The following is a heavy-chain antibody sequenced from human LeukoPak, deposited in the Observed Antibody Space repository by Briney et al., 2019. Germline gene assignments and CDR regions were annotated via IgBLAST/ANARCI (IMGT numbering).Heavy chain of an antibody. V-gene: IGHV4-39*02. CDR1: GGSISGSSSY. CDR3: ARRPPKYYYDSSGQRDAFDI. D-gene: IGHD3-22*01. J-gene: IGHJ3*02. CDR2: IYYSGST. Sequence: PSETLSLTCTVSGGSISGSSSYWGWIRQPPGKGLEWIGSIYYSGSTYYNPSLKSRVTIFVDTSKNHFSLKLSSVTAADTAVYYCARRPPKYYYDSSGQRDAFDIWGQGTMVTVSS.